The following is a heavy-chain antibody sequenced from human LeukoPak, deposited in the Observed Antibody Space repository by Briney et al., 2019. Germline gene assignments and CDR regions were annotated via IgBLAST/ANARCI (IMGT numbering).Heavy chain of an antibody. CDR2: ISESGDSS. V-gene: IGHV3-11*04. Sequence: PGGSLRLSCRASGFVFSDYYMTWIRQAPGKGLEWVSHISESGDSSDYADSVKGRFTISRDNARNSLFLQMSSLRVEDTAVYYCAMAGHDVYVSMDVWGKGTTVTVSS. CDR3: AMAGHDVYVSMDV. CDR1: GFVFSDYY. D-gene: IGHD5/OR15-5a*01. J-gene: IGHJ6*04.